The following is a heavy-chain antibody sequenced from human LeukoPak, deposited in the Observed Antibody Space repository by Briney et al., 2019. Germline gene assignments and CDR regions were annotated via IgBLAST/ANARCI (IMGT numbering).Heavy chain of an antibody. CDR1: GFTFSRFW. D-gene: IGHD2-15*01. CDR3: ASLGYCSGGSCFYGMDV. J-gene: IGHJ6*02. CDR2: IKQDGSEK. Sequence: AGGSLRLSCAASGFTFSRFWRRWVGQAQGKGLEWWTNIKQDGSEKYYVDSGKGRFTISRDNAKNSLYLQMNSLRAEDTAVFYCASLGYCSGGSCFYGMDVWGQGTTVIVSS. V-gene: IGHV3-7*01.